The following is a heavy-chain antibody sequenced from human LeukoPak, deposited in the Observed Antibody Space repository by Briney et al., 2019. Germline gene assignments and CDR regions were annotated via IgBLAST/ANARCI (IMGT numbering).Heavy chain of an antibody. Sequence: PSETLSLTCAVYGGSFSGYYWSWIRQPPGKGLEWIGEINHSGSTNYNPSLKSRVTISVDTSKNQFSLKLSSVTAADTAVYYCARDMNGYSYVGYYYYYYMDVWGKGTTVTVSS. CDR1: GGSFSGYY. CDR2: INHSGST. V-gene: IGHV4-34*01. J-gene: IGHJ6*03. CDR3: ARDMNGYSYVGYYYYYYMDV. D-gene: IGHD5-18*01.